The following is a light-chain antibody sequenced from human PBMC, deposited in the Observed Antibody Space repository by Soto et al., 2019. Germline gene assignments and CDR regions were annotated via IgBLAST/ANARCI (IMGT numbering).Light chain of an antibody. Sequence: QLVLTQPPSASATPGQRVTISCSGSSSNIGTNYVYWYQHLPGTAPKLLIYRNDHRPSGVPDRFSGSMSGTAAALAIGGLRSEDEADYYCAAWDDSLSGVVFGGGTKLTVL. CDR2: RND. J-gene: IGLJ2*01. CDR3: AAWDDSLSGVV. CDR1: SSNIGTNY. V-gene: IGLV1-47*01.